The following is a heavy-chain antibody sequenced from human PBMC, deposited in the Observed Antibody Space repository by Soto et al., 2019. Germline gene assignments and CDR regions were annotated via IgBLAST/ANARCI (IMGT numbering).Heavy chain of an antibody. D-gene: IGHD3-10*01. CDR2: IYYSGST. V-gene: IGHV4-39*01. J-gene: IGHJ5*02. CDR1: GGSISSSSYY. Sequence: SETLSLTCTVSGGSISSSSYYWRWLRQPPGKGLEWIGSIYYSGSTYYNPSLKSRVTISVDTSKNQFSLKLSSVTAADTAVYYCARWFEEPSWFDPLGQGTLVTVSS. CDR3: ARWFEEPSWFDP.